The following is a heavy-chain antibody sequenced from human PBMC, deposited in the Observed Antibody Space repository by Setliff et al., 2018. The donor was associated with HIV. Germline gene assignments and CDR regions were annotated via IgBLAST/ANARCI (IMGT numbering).Heavy chain of an antibody. CDR1: GFTFGDFA. CDR2: TRSKTYGGTT. D-gene: IGHD2-15*01. J-gene: IGHJ6*03. Sequence: GGSLRLSCTASGFTFGDFAMNWVRQAPRKGLEWVGCTRSKTYGGTTEYAASVKGRFTISRDESESIAYLQMNSLKTEDTAVYYCSRVQWVVAAIEDFYYMDVWGKGTTVTVS. V-gene: IGHV3-49*04. CDR3: SRVQWVVAAIEDFYYMDV.